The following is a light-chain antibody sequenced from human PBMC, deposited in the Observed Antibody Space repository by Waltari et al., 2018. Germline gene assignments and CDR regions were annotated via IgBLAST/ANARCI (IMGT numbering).Light chain of an antibody. J-gene: IGKJ4*01. Sequence: DIVMTQYPDSLAVSLGESATIHCKSSKSVLYSSNNKNYLAWYQQKPGQPPKLLIYWASTRESGVPDRFSGSGSGTDFTLTISSLQAEDVAVYYCQQYYNTPLTFGGGTKVEIK. V-gene: IGKV4-1*01. CDR3: QQYYNTPLT. CDR2: WAS. CDR1: KSVLYSSNNKNY.